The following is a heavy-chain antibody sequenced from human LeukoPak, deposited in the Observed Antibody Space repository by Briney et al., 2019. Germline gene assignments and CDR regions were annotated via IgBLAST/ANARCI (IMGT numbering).Heavy chain of an antibody. CDR3: AREHNGDYFSGAFDI. V-gene: IGHV4-31*03. D-gene: IGHD4-17*01. CDR2: IYYSGNT. J-gene: IGHJ3*02. Sequence: SETLSLTCTVSGGSISSGNYYWSWIRQHPGKGLEWIGYIYYSGNTFYNPSLKSRVTISVDTSKNQFSLKLSSVTAADTAVYYCAREHNGDYFSGAFDIWGQGTMVTVSS. CDR1: GGSISSGNYY.